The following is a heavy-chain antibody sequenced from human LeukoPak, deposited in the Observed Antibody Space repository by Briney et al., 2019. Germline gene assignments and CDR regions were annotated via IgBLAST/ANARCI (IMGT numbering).Heavy chain of an antibody. CDR1: GFTFSSYG. CDR2: IYSGGST. D-gene: IGHD3-22*01. CDR3: ARGTSSLYLQLYFDY. V-gene: IGHV3-53*01. J-gene: IGHJ4*02. Sequence: GGSLRLSCAASGFTFSSYGMTWVRQAPGEGLEWVSVIYSGGSTYYADSVKGRFTISRDNSKNTLYLQMNSLRVEDTAVYYCARGTSSLYLQLYFDYWGQGTLVTVSS.